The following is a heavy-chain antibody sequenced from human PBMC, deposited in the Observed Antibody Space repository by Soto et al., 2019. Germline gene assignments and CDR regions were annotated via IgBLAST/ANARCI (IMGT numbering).Heavy chain of an antibody. Sequence: SVKVSCKASGGTFSSYTISWVRQAPGQGLEWMGRIIPILGIANYAQKFQGRVTITADKSTSTAYMGLSSLRSEDTAVYYCARLRSRGYSYGSPEYNWFDPWGQGTLVTVSS. CDR3: ARLRSRGYSYGSPEYNWFDP. V-gene: IGHV1-69*02. CDR1: GGTFSSYT. J-gene: IGHJ5*02. D-gene: IGHD5-18*01. CDR2: IIPILGIA.